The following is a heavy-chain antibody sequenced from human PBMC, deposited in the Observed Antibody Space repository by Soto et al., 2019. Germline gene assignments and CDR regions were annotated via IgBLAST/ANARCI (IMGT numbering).Heavy chain of an antibody. D-gene: IGHD6-25*01. J-gene: IGHJ4*02. V-gene: IGHV1-18*01. Sequence: ASVKVSCKASGYGFTIYGISWVRQAPGQGLEWMGWISPYSGNTRYPENLQGRVTMATDTSTSTAYMELRSLRSDDTAVYYCAREMWTRSGPQNFFDYWGQGALVTVSS. CDR1: GYGFTIYG. CDR3: AREMWTRSGPQNFFDY. CDR2: ISPYSGNT.